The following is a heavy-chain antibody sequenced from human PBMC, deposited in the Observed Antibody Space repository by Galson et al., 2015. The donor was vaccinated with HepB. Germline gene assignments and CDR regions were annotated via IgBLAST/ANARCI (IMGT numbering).Heavy chain of an antibody. CDR2: ISSSSSYI. J-gene: IGHJ6*02. CDR1: GFTFSSYS. D-gene: IGHD3-3*01. Sequence: SLRLSCAASGFTFSSYSMNWVRQAPGKGLEWVSSISSSSSYIYYADSVKGRFTISRDNAKNSLYLQMNSLRAEDTAVYYCAREALIRFLEWLLYGRAGGDYHYYGMDVWGQGTTVTVSS. CDR3: AREALIRFLEWLLYGRAGGDYHYYGMDV. V-gene: IGHV3-21*01.